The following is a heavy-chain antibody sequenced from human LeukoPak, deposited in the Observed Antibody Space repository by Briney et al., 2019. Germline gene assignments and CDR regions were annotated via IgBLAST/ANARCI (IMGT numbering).Heavy chain of an antibody. V-gene: IGHV3-53*01. CDR3: ARNRDYCFDF. CDR2: IDNGGNT. Sequence: GGSLRLSCAASGFTFSSYWMHWVCQVPGKGLEWVSFIDNGGNTYYADSVKGRFTISRDNSKSTLYLQMNGLRADDTAVYYCARNRDYCFDFWGQGTLVTVSS. J-gene: IGHJ4*02. CDR1: GFTFSSYW. D-gene: IGHD2/OR15-2a*01.